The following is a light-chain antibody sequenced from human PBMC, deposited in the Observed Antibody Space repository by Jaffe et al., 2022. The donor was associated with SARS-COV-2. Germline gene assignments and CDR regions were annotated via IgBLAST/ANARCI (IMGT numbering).Light chain of an antibody. CDR1: QSVLYSSNNKNY. CDR2: WAS. J-gene: IGKJ4*01. V-gene: IGKV4-1*01. Sequence: DIVMTQSPDSLAVSLGERATINCKSSQSVLYSSNNKNYLAWHQQKPGQPPKLLIYWASTRESGVPDRFSGSGSGTDFTLTISSLQAEDVAVYYCQQYSSTPLTFGGGTRVEIK. CDR3: QQYSSTPLT.